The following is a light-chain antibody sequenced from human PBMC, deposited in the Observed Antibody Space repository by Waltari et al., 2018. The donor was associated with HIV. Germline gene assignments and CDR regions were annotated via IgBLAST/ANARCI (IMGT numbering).Light chain of an antibody. Sequence: QSPLTHPAPVSAPPGQSITLSCTGLRSCTGGYTYVSFYQPHPGKAPKLIIYEVSNRPSGVSNRFSGSKSGNTASLTISGLQAEDEADYYCGSSTSSSNMDVFGGGTKVTVL. V-gene: IGLV2-14*01. CDR1: RSCTGGYTY. J-gene: IGLJ2*01. CDR3: GSSTSSSNMDV. CDR2: EVS.